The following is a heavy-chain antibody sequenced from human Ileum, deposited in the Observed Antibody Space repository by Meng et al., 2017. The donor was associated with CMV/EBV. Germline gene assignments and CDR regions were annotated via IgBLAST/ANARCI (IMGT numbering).Heavy chain of an antibody. J-gene: IGHJ5*02. Sequence: GESLKISCKGSGYSFTSYWIGWVRQMPGKGLEWMGSIYPGDSDTRYSPSFQGQVTISADKSISTAYLQWSSLKASDTAMYYCARRGIFGYSSGWYGWFDLWGQGTLVTVSS. D-gene: IGHD6-19*01. CDR2: IYPGDSDT. CDR3: ARRGIFGYSSGWYGWFDL. CDR1: GYSFTSYW. V-gene: IGHV5-51*01.